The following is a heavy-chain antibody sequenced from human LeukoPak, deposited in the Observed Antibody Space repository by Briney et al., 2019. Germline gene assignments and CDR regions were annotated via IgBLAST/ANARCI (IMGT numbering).Heavy chain of an antibody. CDR2: ISSNGGST. J-gene: IGHJ6*03. D-gene: IGHD6-13*01. CDR3: ARMGQQLVFRAGYYMDV. Sequence: GGSLRLSCAASGFTFSSYAMHWVRQAPGKGLEYVSAISSNGGSTYYANSVKGRSTISRDNSKNTLYLQMGSLRAEDMAVYYCARMGQQLVFRAGYYMDVWGKGTTVTVSS. V-gene: IGHV3-64*01. CDR1: GFTFSSYA.